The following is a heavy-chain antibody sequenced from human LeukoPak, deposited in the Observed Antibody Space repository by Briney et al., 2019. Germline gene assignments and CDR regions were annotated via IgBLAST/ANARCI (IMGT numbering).Heavy chain of an antibody. Sequence: GGSLRLSCAVSGFTFSSYEMNWVRQAPGKGLEWISYISTRGGTIYYADSVKGRFTISRDNAKNSLYLHMNSLRAEDTAVYYCARGNCSSSSCYTDFDYRGQGTLVTVSS. D-gene: IGHD2-2*02. J-gene: IGHJ4*02. V-gene: IGHV3-48*03. CDR1: GFTFSSYE. CDR2: ISTRGGTI. CDR3: ARGNCSSSSCYTDFDY.